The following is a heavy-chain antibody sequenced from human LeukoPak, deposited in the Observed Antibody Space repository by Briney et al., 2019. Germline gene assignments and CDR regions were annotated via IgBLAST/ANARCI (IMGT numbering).Heavy chain of an antibody. Sequence: ASVKVSCKASGYTFTGYYMHWVRQAPGQGLEWMGWINPNSGGTNYAQKFQGWVTMTRDTSINTAYMELSSLRSDDTAVYYCARAHSSASDNWFDPWGQGTLVTVSS. CDR1: GYTFTGYY. D-gene: IGHD6-25*01. V-gene: IGHV1-2*04. CDR3: ARAHSSASDNWFDP. CDR2: INPNSGGT. J-gene: IGHJ5*02.